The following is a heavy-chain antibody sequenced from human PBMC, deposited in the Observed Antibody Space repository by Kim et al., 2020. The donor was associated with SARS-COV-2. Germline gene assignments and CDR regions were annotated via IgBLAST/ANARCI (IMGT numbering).Heavy chain of an antibody. J-gene: IGHJ6*02. V-gene: IGHV3-23*01. D-gene: IGHD6-13*01. CDR3: AKDLGDYSSSWYIGRVPYYGMDV. Sequence: GGSLRLSCAASGFTFSSYAMSWVRQAPGKGLEWVSAISGSGGSTYYADSVKGRFTISRDNSKNTLYLQMNSLRAEDTAVYYCAKDLGDYSSSWYIGRVPYYGMDVWGQGTTVTVSS. CDR1: GFTFSSYA. CDR2: ISGSGGST.